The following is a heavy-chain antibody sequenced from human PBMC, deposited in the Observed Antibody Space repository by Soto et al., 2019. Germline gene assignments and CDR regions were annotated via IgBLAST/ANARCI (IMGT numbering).Heavy chain of an antibody. D-gene: IGHD2-15*01. CDR1: GFTFDDYG. CDR3: ARGSFDARYCSGGSCPFDP. Sequence: GGSLRLSCAASGFTFDDYGMSWVRQAPGKGLEWVSGINWNGGSTGYADSVKGRFTISRDNAKNSLYLQMNSLRAEDTALYYCARGSFDARYCSGGSCPFDPWGQGTLVTVSS. J-gene: IGHJ5*02. V-gene: IGHV3-20*04. CDR2: INWNGGST.